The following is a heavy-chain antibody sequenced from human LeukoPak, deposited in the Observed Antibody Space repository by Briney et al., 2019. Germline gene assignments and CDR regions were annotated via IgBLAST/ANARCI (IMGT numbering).Heavy chain of an antibody. J-gene: IGHJ5*02. CDR2: IKQDGSEK. V-gene: IGHV3-7*01. Sequence: GGSLRLSCAASGFTFSSYWMSWVRQAPGKGLEGVANIKQDGSEKYYVDSVKGRFTISRDNAKNSLYLQMNSLRAEDTAVYYCARDATKNWFDPWGQGTLVTVSS. CDR1: GFTFSSYW. CDR3: ARDATKNWFDP.